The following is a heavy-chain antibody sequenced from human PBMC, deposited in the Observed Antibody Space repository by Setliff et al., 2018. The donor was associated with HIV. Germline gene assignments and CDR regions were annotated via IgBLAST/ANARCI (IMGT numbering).Heavy chain of an antibody. D-gene: IGHD2-21*01. J-gene: IGHJ5*02. V-gene: IGHV1-18*01. Sequence: GASVQVSCKASGYTFTSYGIGWVRQAPGQGLEWMGWISAYNGNTNYAQKLQGRVTMTTDTSTSTAYMELRSLRSDDTAVYYCARLSRDGYNGGGWFDPWGQGTLVTVSS. CDR2: ISAYNGNT. CDR3: ARLSRDGYNGGGWFDP. CDR1: GYTFTSYG.